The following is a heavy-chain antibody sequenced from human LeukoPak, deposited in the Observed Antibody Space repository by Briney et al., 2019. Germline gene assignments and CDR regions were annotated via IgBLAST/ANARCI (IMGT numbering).Heavy chain of an antibody. CDR3: ATTDY. V-gene: IGHV1-69*05. CDR1: GGTFTSYT. Sequence: APVKVSCKASGGTFTSYTVSWVRQAPGQGLEWMGRIIPMSGTVKYAQKFQGRVTITTDESTSTAYMELSSLSSEDTAVYYCATTDYWGQGTLVTVSS. J-gene: IGHJ4*02. CDR2: IIPMSGTV.